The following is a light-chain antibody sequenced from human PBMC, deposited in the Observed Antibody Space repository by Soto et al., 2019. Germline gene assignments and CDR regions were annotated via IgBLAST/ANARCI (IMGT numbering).Light chain of an antibody. J-gene: IGKJ1*01. CDR3: QEAVSSPWT. CDR2: GAS. V-gene: IGKV3-20*01. Sequence: IVLPQSQAPLSLSSGDRSTLSCRASQSVSSSYLAWYQQKPGQAPRLLIYGASTRATGIPDRFSGSGSGTDFTLTISRLEPEDFAVYYCQEAVSSPWTLGHGSKVDTK. CDR1: QSVSSSY.